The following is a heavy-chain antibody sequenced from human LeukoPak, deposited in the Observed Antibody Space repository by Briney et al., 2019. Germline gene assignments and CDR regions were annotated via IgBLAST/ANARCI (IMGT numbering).Heavy chain of an antibody. Sequence: GMSLRLSCAASGFTFSTYVMHWVRQAPGKGLEWVTLIWNDGSNKYYVDSVKGRFTISRDNSKNTLYLEMDSLRAEDTAVYYCARDRGYSFGHPFDYWGQGTLVTVSS. CDR3: ARDRGYSFGHPFDY. CDR2: IWNDGSNK. V-gene: IGHV3-33*01. CDR1: GFTFSTYV. D-gene: IGHD5-18*01. J-gene: IGHJ4*02.